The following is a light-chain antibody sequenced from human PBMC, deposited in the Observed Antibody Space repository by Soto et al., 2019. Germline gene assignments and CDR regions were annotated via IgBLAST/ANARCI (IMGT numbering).Light chain of an antibody. CDR1: QSVRSN. Sequence: EIVMTQSPATLSLSPGERATLSCRASQSVRSNFAWYQQKPGQAPRLLIHGASTWATGIPARFSGSGSGTEFTLTISSVQSEDFAVYYCQQYNNWPFTFGPGTKVDIK. CDR3: QQYNNWPFT. J-gene: IGKJ3*01. CDR2: GAS. V-gene: IGKV3-15*01.